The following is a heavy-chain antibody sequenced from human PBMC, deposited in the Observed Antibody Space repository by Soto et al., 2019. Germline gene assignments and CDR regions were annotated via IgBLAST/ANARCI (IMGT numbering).Heavy chain of an antibody. V-gene: IGHV3-48*01. Sequence: GGSLRLSCAASGFTFSSYSMNWVRQAPGKGLEWVSYISSSSSTIYYADSVKGRFTISRDNAKNSLYLQMNSLRAEDTAVYYCASRNDYGDYRYYYYYMDVWGKGTTVTVSS. J-gene: IGHJ6*03. D-gene: IGHD4-17*01. CDR2: ISSSSSTI. CDR3: ASRNDYGDYRYYYYYMDV. CDR1: GFTFSSYS.